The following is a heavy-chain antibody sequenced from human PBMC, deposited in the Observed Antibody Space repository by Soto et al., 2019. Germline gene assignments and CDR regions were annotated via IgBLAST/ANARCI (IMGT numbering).Heavy chain of an antibody. CDR3: ARDIVVVVAATTDYYYYGMDV. CDR2: IIPIFGTA. Sequence: ASVKVSCKASGGTFSSYAISWVRQAPGQGLEWMGGIIPIFGTANYAQKFQGRVTITADKSTSTAYMELSSLRSEDTAVYYCARDIVVVVAATTDYYYYGMDVWGQGTTVTVSS. CDR1: GGTFSSYA. D-gene: IGHD2-15*01. J-gene: IGHJ6*02. V-gene: IGHV1-69*06.